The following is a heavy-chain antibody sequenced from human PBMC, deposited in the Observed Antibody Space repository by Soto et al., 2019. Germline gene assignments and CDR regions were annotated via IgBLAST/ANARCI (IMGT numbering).Heavy chain of an antibody. CDR2: ISASGVTT. CDR1: GFSFSTYS. J-gene: IGHJ4*02. D-gene: IGHD2-2*01. CDR3: AKPHKRLVVVPHPDY. V-gene: IGHV3-23*01. Sequence: PGGSLRLSCVASGFSFSTYSISWVRQAPGKGLEWVSGISASGVTTYYADAVKGRFTISRDNSKNTLYLQMNSLRAGDTAVYYCAKPHKRLVVVPHPDYSGQGTLVTLSS.